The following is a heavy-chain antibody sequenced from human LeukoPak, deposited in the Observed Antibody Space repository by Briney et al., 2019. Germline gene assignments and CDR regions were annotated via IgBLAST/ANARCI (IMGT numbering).Heavy chain of an antibody. CDR1: GGSISSYY. CDR3: ARYIKRYFDY. Sequence: PSETLSLTCTVSGGSISSYYWSWIRQPPGKGLEWIGYIYYSGSTNYNPSLKSRVTISVDTSKNQFSLKLSSVTAADTAAYYCARYIKRYFDYWGQGTLVTVSS. CDR2: IYYSGST. V-gene: IGHV4-59*01. J-gene: IGHJ4*02.